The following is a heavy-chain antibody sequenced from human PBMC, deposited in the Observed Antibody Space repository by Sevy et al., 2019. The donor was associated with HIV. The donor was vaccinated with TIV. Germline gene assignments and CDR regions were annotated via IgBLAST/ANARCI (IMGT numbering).Heavy chain of an antibody. Sequence: GGSLRLSCAGSVFIFNNYAMSWVRQVPGKGLESVSGINGNGDSTNYADSAKGRFTISRDNSKSTLYLQMNSLRAEDTAVYYCAKDYYDSGGYYFYPARPTAFDLWGQGTMVTVSS. J-gene: IGHJ3*01. D-gene: IGHD3-22*01. V-gene: IGHV3-23*01. CDR3: AKDYYDSGGYYFYPARPTAFDL. CDR1: VFIFNNYA. CDR2: INGNGDST.